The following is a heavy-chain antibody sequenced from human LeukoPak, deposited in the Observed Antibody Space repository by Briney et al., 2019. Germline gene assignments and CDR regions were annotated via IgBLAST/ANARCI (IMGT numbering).Heavy chain of an antibody. Sequence: ASVKVSCKASGYTFTSYGISWVRQAPGQGLEWMGWISAYTGNTNYAQKLQGRVTMTTDTSTSTAYMELRRLRSEDTAVYYCAGDRTYCGGDCYSGTTCDYWGQGTLVTVSS. D-gene: IGHD2-21*02. V-gene: IGHV1-18*01. CDR1: GYTFTSYG. CDR2: ISAYTGNT. J-gene: IGHJ4*02. CDR3: AGDRTYCGGDCYSGTTCDY.